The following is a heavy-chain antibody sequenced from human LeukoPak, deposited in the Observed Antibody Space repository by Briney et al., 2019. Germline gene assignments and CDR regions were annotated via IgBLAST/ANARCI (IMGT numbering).Heavy chain of an antibody. CDR1: GFTFTNYA. CDR2: ISYDGTNK. Sequence: GRSLRLSCAASGFTFTNYALHWVRQAPGKGLEWVAVISYDGTNKYYADSVKGRFTISRDNAKNSLYLQMNSLRDEDTAVYYCARDSHYAFDYWGQGTLVTVSS. V-gene: IGHV3-30-3*01. J-gene: IGHJ4*02. D-gene: IGHD2-2*01. CDR3: ARDSHYAFDY.